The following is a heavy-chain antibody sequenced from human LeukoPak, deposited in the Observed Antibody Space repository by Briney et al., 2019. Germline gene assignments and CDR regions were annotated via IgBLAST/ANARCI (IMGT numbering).Heavy chain of an antibody. CDR2: IKEDGSEK. Sequence: GGSLRPSCAASGFTFSDYSMNWVRQAPGKGLEWVANIKEDGSEKTYVDSVKGRFTISRDNAKNSLYLQINSLRAEDTAIYYCARLRIAVSATGGFDYWGQGTLVTVSS. V-gene: IGHV3-7*03. CDR1: GFTFSDYS. J-gene: IGHJ4*02. CDR3: ARLRIAVSATGGFDY. D-gene: IGHD6-19*01.